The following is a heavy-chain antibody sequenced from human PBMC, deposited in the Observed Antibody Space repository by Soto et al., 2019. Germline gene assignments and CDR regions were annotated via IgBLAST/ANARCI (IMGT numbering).Heavy chain of an antibody. CDR1: GFTVSSFY. CDR3: ARDTFGGAYDFLH. Sequence: HPGGSLRLSCAASGFTVSSFYMTWVRQAPGKGLQWVAVISSGGSTYYADSVKGRFTISRDNSKNTLYLEMNSLRAEDTAVYYCARDTFGGAYDFLHGGQGTLVTVSS. D-gene: IGHD3-3*01. V-gene: IGHV3-66*01. CDR2: ISSGGST. J-gene: IGHJ4*02.